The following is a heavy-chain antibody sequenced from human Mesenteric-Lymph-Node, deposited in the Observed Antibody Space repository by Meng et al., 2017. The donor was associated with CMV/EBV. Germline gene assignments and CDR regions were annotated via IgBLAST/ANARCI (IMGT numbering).Heavy chain of an antibody. Sequence: CAASGFTFSGSAMHWVRQASGKGMKWVGRIRSKANSYATAYAASVKGRFTISRDDSKNTAYLQMNRLKTEDTAVYYCTTTIFGVVMYWGQGTLVTVSS. CDR1: GFTFSGSA. CDR3: TTTIFGVVMY. V-gene: IGHV3-73*01. J-gene: IGHJ4*02. CDR2: IRSKANSYAT. D-gene: IGHD3-3*01.